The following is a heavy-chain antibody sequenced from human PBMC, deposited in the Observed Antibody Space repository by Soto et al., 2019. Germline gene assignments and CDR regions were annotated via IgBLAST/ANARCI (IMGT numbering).Heavy chain of an antibody. J-gene: IGHJ4*02. Sequence: ASVKVSCKASGYTFTGYYMHWVRQAPGQGLEWMGWINPNSGGTNYAQKFQGRVTITADKSTSTAYMELSSLRSEDTAVYYCARGDIVATTLFDYWGQGTLVIVSS. CDR2: INPNSGGT. CDR3: ARGDIVATTLFDY. V-gene: IGHV1-2*02. CDR1: GYTFTGYY. D-gene: IGHD5-12*01.